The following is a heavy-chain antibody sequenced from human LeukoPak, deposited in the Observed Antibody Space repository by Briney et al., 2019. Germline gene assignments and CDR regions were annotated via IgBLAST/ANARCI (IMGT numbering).Heavy chain of an antibody. Sequence: SQTLSLTCTISGDSIISDVYYWSWIRQPAGKGLEWIGRIGTSGGTNYNPSLKSRLTISLDTSKNEFSLTVSSVTAADTAVYYCARWNREIRWYDPWGQGTLVIVSS. J-gene: IGHJ5*02. V-gene: IGHV4-61*02. D-gene: IGHD1-1*01. CDR1: GDSIISDVYY. CDR2: IGTSGGT. CDR3: ARWNREIRWYDP.